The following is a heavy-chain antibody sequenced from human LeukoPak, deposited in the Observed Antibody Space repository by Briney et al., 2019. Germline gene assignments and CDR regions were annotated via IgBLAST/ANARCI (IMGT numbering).Heavy chain of an antibody. V-gene: IGHV3-23*01. CDR3: AKQQRAAVADDLDY. Sequence: GGSLRLSCAASGFTFSSYWMSWVRQAPGKGLEWVSAISGSGGSTYYADSVKGRFTISRDNSKNTLYLQMNSLRAEDTAVYYCAKQQRAAVADDLDYWGQGTLVTVSS. CDR2: ISGSGGST. D-gene: IGHD6-19*01. CDR1: GFTFSSYW. J-gene: IGHJ4*02.